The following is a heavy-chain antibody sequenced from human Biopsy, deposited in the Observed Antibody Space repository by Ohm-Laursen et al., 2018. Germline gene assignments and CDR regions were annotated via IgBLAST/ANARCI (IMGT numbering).Heavy chain of an antibody. V-gene: IGHV3-21*06. CDR1: GSTLSGYA. CDR2: ISASSSYI. CDR3: ATELLPPGVGGPWLDS. Sequence: SLRLSCAASGSTLSGYATNWVRQAPGKGLEWVSSISASSSYIHYADSVKGRFTVSRDNTKNSLYLQLNSLRAADTAIYYCATELLPPGVGGPWLDSWGQGTPVTVSS. J-gene: IGHJ5*01. D-gene: IGHD3-10*01.